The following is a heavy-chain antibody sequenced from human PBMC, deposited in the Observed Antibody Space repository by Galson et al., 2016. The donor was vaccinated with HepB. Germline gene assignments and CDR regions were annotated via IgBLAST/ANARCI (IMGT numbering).Heavy chain of an antibody. CDR3: AKFASGTYYLDSFDY. J-gene: IGHJ4*02. Sequence: LRLSCAASGFTFRSYAMTWVRQAPGKGLEWVSTISGSGGSTYHADSVKGRFTISRDNSKNTVYLQMNSLRAEDTAVYYCAKFASGTYYLDSFDYWGQGTLVTASS. CDR1: GFTFRSYA. V-gene: IGHV3-23*01. D-gene: IGHD3-10*01. CDR2: ISGSGGST.